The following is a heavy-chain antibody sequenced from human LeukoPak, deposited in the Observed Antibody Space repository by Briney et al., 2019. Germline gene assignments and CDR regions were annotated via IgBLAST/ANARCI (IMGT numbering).Heavy chain of an antibody. CDR1: GDSVSSKNGA. J-gene: IGHJ4*02. CDR3: ARDFGTTGWHTFDY. Sequence: SQTLSLTCVVSGDSVSSKNGAWNWIRQSPSRGLEWLGRTYYRSKWYNDHAESMEGRMTISQDTSKNQYSLHLNSVTPDYTAVYYCARDFGTTGWHTFDYWGQGTLVTVSS. CDR2: TYYRSKWYN. V-gene: IGHV6-1*01. D-gene: IGHD6-19*01.